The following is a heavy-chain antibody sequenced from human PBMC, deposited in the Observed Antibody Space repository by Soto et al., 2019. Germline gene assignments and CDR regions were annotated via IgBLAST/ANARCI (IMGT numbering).Heavy chain of an antibody. CDR2: IYYSGST. Sequence: PSETLSLTCTVSGGSISSGGYYWSWIRQHPGKGLEWIGYIYYSGSTYYNPSLKSRVTISVDTSKNQFSLKLSSVTAADTAVYYCARGQYYDFGSVWFDPWGQGTLVTVSS. CDR1: GGSISSGGYY. J-gene: IGHJ5*02. CDR3: ARGQYYDFGSVWFDP. V-gene: IGHV4-31*03. D-gene: IGHD3-3*01.